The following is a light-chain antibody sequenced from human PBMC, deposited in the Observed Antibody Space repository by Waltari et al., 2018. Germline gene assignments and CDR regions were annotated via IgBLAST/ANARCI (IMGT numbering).Light chain of an antibody. V-gene: IGLV2-14*03. CDR1: SRAVGGYNS. CDR3: SSFTSGSVPWV. J-gene: IGLJ3*02. Sequence: QSALTQPASVSGSPGQAITISCTGTSRAVGGYNSVSWHQQHPGKAPKVIIYDVINRPSGVSTRFSGSKSGNTASLTISGLQAEDEADYYCSSFTSGSVPWVFGGGTKVTVL. CDR2: DVI.